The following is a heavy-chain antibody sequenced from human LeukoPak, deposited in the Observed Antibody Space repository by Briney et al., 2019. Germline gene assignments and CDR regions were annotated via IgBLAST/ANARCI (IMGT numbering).Heavy chain of an antibody. D-gene: IGHD6-25*01. CDR1: GFTFSIYW. CDR3: ARSKAAAFDY. CDR2: IKQGGSEK. V-gene: IGHV3-7*01. J-gene: IGHJ4*02. Sequence: GGSLRLSCAASGFTFSIYWMSWVRQALGKGPEWVANIKQGGSEKYYVDSVKGRFTISRDNAKNSLYLQMNSLRAEDTAVYYCARSKAAAFDYWGQGTLVTVSS.